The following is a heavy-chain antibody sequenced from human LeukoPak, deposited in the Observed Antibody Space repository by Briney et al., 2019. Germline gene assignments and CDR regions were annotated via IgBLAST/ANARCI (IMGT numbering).Heavy chain of an antibody. V-gene: IGHV3-53*01. J-gene: IGHJ4*02. CDR2: IYSGGST. D-gene: IGHD2-15*01. CDR3: ARLYCSGGSCFLPY. Sequence: PGGSLRLSCAASGFTVSSNYMSWVCQAPGKGLEWVSVIYSGGSTYYADSVKGRFTISRDNSKNTLYLQMNSLRAEDTAVYYCARLYCSGGSCFLPYWGQGTLVTVSS. CDR1: GFTVSSNY.